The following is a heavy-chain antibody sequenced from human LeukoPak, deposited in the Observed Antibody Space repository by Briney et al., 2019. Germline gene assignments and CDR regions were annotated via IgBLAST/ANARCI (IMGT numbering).Heavy chain of an antibody. D-gene: IGHD2-2*01. CDR2: ISGSGGST. CDR3: AKDAGYCSSTSCYFFDY. Sequence: GGSLRLSCAASGFTFSSYWMSWVRQAPGKGLEWVSAISGSGGSTYYADSVKGRFTISRDNSKNTLYLQMNSLRAEDTAVYYCAKDAGYCSSTSCYFFDYWGQGTLVTVSS. J-gene: IGHJ4*02. CDR1: GFTFSSYW. V-gene: IGHV3-23*01.